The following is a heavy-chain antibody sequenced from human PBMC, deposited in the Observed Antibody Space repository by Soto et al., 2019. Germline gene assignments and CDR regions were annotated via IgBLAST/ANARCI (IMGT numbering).Heavy chain of an antibody. CDR2: IIPIFGTA. D-gene: IGHD2-2*01. CDR3: ARDLECSSTSCLSWFDP. CDR1: GGTFSSYA. J-gene: IGHJ5*02. V-gene: IGHV1-69*01. Sequence: QVQLVQSGAEVKKPGSSVKVSCKASGGTFSSYAISWVRQAPGHGLEWMGGIIPIFGTANYAQKFQGRVPITADESTSTAYMELSSQRSEDTAVYYCARDLECSSTSCLSWFDPWGQGTLVTVSS.